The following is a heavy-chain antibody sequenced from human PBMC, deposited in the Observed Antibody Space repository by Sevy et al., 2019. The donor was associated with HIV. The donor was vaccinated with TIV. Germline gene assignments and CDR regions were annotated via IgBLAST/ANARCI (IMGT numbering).Heavy chain of an antibody. J-gene: IGHJ5*02. D-gene: IGHD2-2*01. Sequence: GGSLRLSCAASGFTFSSYDMHWVRQATGKGLEWVSAIGTAGDTYYPGSVKGRFTISRENAKNSLYLQMNSLRAGDTAVYYCARGELGYCSSTSCQTAFDPWGQGTLVTVSS. V-gene: IGHV3-13*01. CDR3: ARGELGYCSSTSCQTAFDP. CDR1: GFTFSSYD. CDR2: IGTAGDT.